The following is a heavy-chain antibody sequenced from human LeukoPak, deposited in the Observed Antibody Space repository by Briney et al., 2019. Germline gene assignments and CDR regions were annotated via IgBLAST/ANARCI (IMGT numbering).Heavy chain of an antibody. CDR1: GYTFTSCD. J-gene: IGHJ6*03. CDR2: MNPNSGNT. D-gene: IGHD5-18*01. V-gene: IGHV1-8*01. Sequence: ASVKVSCKASGYTFTSCDINWVRQATGQGLEWMGWMNPNSGNTGYAQKFQGRVTMTRNTSISTAYMELSSLRSEDTAVYYCARFQTPYSYAFIYYYYYYMDVWGKGTTVTVSS. CDR3: ARFQTPYSYAFIYYYYYYMDV.